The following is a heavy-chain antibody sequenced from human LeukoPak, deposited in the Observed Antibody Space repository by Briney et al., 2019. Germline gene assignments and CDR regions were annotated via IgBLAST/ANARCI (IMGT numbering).Heavy chain of an antibody. D-gene: IGHD3-10*01. CDR2: IYYSGST. V-gene: IGHV4-39*01. CDR3: ARMGGPGITMVRGVKENY. CDR1: GGSISSSSYY. J-gene: IGHJ4*02. Sequence: PSETLSLTCTVSGGSISSSSYYWGWIRQPPGKGLEWIGSIYYSGSTYYNPSLKSRVTISVDTSKNQFSLKLSSVTAADTAVYYCARMGGPGITMVRGVKENYWGQGTLVTVSS.